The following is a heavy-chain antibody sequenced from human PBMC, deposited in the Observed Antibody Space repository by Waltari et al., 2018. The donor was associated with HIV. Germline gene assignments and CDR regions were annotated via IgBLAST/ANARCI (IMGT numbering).Heavy chain of an antibody. CDR3: ARDGGNSVLFAFDI. CDR2: IGYDGSNK. CDR1: GFTFSSYG. J-gene: IGHJ3*02. D-gene: IGHD2-21*02. Sequence: QVQLVESGGGVVQPGRSLRLSCAASGFTFSSYGMHWVRQAPGKGLEWVAVIGYDGSNKYYADSVKGRFTISRDNSKNTLYLQMNSLRAEDTAVYYCARDGGNSVLFAFDIWGQGTMVTVSS. V-gene: IGHV3-33*01.